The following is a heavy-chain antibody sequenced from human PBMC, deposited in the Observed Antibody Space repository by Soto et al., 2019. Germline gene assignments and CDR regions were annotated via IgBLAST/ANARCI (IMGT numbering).Heavy chain of an antibody. CDR3: ARGPKDYYDSSGSPEYFQH. Sequence: QVQLVQSGAELKKPGASVKVSCKASGYTFTSYDINWVRQATGQGLVWMGWMNPNSGNTGYAQKFQGRVTMTRNTSISTDYMELSSLRSEDTAVYYGARGPKDYYDSSGSPEYFQHWGQGTLVTVSS. V-gene: IGHV1-8*01. D-gene: IGHD3-22*01. J-gene: IGHJ1*01. CDR2: MNPNSGNT. CDR1: GYTFTSYD.